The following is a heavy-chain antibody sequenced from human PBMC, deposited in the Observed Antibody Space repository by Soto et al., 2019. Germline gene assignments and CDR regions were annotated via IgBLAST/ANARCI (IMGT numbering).Heavy chain of an antibody. CDR1: GDSVSTNSAT. CDR3: ARLIGNSWLDS. D-gene: IGHD2-8*01. J-gene: IGHJ5*01. Sequence: SQTLSLTCAISGDSVSTNSATWDLIRQSPSRGLEWLGRTYYRSKWYNDYAVSVEGRITINPDTSNSQVSLQLNSVTPDDTAVYYCARLIGNSWLDSWGQGTLVTVSS. CDR2: TYYRSKWYN. V-gene: IGHV6-1*01.